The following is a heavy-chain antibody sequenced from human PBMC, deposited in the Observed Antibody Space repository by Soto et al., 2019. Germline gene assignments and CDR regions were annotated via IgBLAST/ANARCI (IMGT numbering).Heavy chain of an antibody. CDR2: TYYNGDT. D-gene: IGHD6-19*01. V-gene: IGHV4-61*08. J-gene: IGHJ4*02. CDR1: DDSFRGSEYY. Sequence: PSETLSLTCTVSDDSFRGSEYYWSWIRQPLVRGPEWIGYTYYNGDTKYNPALRSRVTMSEDTSKNQFSLRLSSVTAADTAVYFCARGPAYIDGWRTFDLWGRG. CDR3: ARGPAYIDGWRTFDL.